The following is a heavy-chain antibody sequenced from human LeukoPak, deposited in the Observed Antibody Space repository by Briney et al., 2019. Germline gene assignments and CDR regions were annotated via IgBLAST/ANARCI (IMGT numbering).Heavy chain of an antibody. D-gene: IGHD3-10*01. V-gene: IGHV1-2*04. CDR2: INPNSGGT. CDR3: ARASVVRGAPDY. J-gene: IGHJ4*02. Sequence: ASVKVSCKASGGTFSSYAISWVRQAPGQGLEWMGWINPNSGGTNYAQKFQGWVTMTRDTSISTAYMELSRLRSDDTAVYYCARASVVRGAPDYWGQGTLVTVSS. CDR1: GGTFSSYA.